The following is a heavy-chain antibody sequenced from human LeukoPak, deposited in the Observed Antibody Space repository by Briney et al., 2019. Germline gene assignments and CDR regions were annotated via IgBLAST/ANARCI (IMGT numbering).Heavy chain of an antibody. J-gene: IGHJ4*02. D-gene: IGHD2-21*01. CDR1: GGSISSYY. CDR2: IYYSGST. Sequence: SETLSRTCTVSGGSISSYYWSWIRQPPGKGLEWIGYIYYSGSTNYNPSLKSRVTISVDTSKNQFSLKLSSVTAADTAVYYCAREVISHEGYFDYWGQGTLVTVSS. CDR3: AREVISHEGYFDY. V-gene: IGHV4-59*01.